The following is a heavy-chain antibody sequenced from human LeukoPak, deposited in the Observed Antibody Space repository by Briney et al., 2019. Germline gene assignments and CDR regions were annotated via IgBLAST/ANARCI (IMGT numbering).Heavy chain of an antibody. CDR3: ARESSGWSYYFDY. Sequence: GGSLRLSCAASGFTVSSNYMSWVRQAPGKGLEWVSAIYSGGSTYYADSVKGRFTISRDNSKNTLYLQMNSLRAEDTAVYYCARESSGWSYYFDYWGQGTLVTVSS. CDR2: IYSGGST. D-gene: IGHD6-19*01. V-gene: IGHV3-66*01. J-gene: IGHJ4*02. CDR1: GFTVSSNY.